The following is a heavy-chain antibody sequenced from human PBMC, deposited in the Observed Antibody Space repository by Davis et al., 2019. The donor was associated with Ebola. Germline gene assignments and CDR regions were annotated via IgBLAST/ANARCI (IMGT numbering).Heavy chain of an antibody. V-gene: IGHV5-51*01. Sequence: GESLKISCKDSGNSFTSHWIGWVRQMPGKGLEWMGLIFTGDSDTRYSPSFRGQVTISADKSTKTAFLQWSSLKASDTATYYCARQGTTSWDSWGQGTLVTVSS. CDR3: ARQGTTSWDS. CDR2: IFTGDSDT. CDR1: GNSFTSHW. D-gene: IGHD2-2*01. J-gene: IGHJ4*02.